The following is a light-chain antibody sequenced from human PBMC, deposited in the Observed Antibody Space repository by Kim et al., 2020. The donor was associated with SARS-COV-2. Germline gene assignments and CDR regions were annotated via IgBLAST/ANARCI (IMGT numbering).Light chain of an antibody. CDR2: YDS. Sequence: SYELTQPPSVSVAPGKTARITCGGNNIGSKSVHWFQQNPGQAPVLVIYYDSVRPSGIPERFSGSNSGNTATLTISRVEAGDEADYYCQVWDMSSDHWVFGGGTQLTVL. J-gene: IGLJ3*02. CDR1: NIGSKS. V-gene: IGLV3-21*04. CDR3: QVWDMSSDHWV.